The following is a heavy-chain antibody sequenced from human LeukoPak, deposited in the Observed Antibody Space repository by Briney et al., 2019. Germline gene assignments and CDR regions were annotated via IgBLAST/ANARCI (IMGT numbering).Heavy chain of an antibody. D-gene: IGHD1-26*01. Sequence: GGSLRHSCVASGFTVSSNYMSWVRQAPGKGLEWVSVIYSGGSTYYADSVKGRFTISRDNSKNTLYLQMNSLRAEDTAVYYCARAFPSSGSYFDYWGQGTLVTVSS. CDR2: IYSGGST. J-gene: IGHJ4*02. V-gene: IGHV3-53*01. CDR3: ARAFPSSGSYFDY. CDR1: GFTVSSNY.